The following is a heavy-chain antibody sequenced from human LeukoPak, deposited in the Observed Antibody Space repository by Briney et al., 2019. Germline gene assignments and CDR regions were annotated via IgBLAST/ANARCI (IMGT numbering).Heavy chain of an antibody. Sequence: SETLSLTCTVSGYSLSSGYYWGWIRPPPGKGVEWIGSIYHSGSTYYNPSLKSRVTISVDTSKNQFSLKLSSVTAADTAVYYCATAEGYCSSTSCYGHDAFDIWGQGTMVTVSS. D-gene: IGHD2-2*01. CDR3: ATAEGYCSSTSCYGHDAFDI. CDR2: IYHSGST. V-gene: IGHV4-38-2*02. J-gene: IGHJ3*02. CDR1: GYSLSSGYY.